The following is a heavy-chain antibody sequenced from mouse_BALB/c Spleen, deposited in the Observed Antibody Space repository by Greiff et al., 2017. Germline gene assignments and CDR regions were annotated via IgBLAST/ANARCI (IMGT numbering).Heavy chain of an antibody. J-gene: IGHJ3*01. CDR3: AREDDYGGFAY. D-gene: IGHD2-4*01. V-gene: IGHV1-82*01. CDR2: IYPGDGDT. CDR1: GYAFSSSW. Sequence: VQLQQSGPELVKPGASVTISCKASGYAFSSSWMNWVKQRPGQGLEWSGRIYPGDGDTNYNGKFKGKATLTADKSSSTAYMQLSSLTSVDSAVYFCAREDDYGGFAYWGQGTLVTVSA.